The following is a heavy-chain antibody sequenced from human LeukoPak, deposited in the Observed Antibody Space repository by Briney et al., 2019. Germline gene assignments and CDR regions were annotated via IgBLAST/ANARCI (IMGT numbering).Heavy chain of an antibody. D-gene: IGHD5-12*01. CDR1: GFTFSSYA. V-gene: IGHV3-21*01. CDR2: ITGDSAHI. CDR3: ARVRGYSRDF. Sequence: PGGSLRLSCAASGFTFSSYAMNWVRQAPGKGLEWVSSITGDSAHIFYADSVQGRFIISRDDATKSLYLQMSGLTAEDTAVYYCARVRGYSRDFWGQGTLVTVSS. J-gene: IGHJ4*02.